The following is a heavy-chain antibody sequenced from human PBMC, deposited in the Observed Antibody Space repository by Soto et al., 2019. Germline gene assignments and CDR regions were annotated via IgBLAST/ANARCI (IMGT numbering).Heavy chain of an antibody. Sequence: GGSLRLSCAPSGFTFSSYALTWVRQATGKGLEWVSSITAQGSGAYYAASVQGQFSITRDNSENKENKQMNRLRAEDTAVYYCAKAQSVVVETAFGLDPFDLWGQGT. V-gene: IGHV3-23*01. D-gene: IGHD2-21*02. CDR2: ITAQGSGA. J-gene: IGHJ3*01. CDR3: AKAQSVVVETAFGLDPFDL. CDR1: GFTFSSYA.